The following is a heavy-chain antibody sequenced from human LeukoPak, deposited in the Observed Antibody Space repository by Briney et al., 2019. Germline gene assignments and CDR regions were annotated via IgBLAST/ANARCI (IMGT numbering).Heavy chain of an antibody. J-gene: IGHJ4*02. CDR1: GGSISSGDYY. CDR3: ARQNCVNAACPVDS. D-gene: IGHD2-8*01. V-gene: IGHV4-30-2*06. Sequence: SQTLSLTCTVSGGSISSGDYYWTWIRQSPGKGLEWIGEVSHSGSTNYNPSLKSRVTISADTSKKQFSLKLTSVTAEDTGVYYCARQNCVNAACPVDSWGQGTLVTVSS. CDR2: VSHSGST.